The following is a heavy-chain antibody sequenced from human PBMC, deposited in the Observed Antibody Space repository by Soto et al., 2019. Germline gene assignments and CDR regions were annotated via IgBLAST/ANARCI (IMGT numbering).Heavy chain of an antibody. V-gene: IGHV1-8*01. D-gene: IGHD6-6*01. CDR1: GYTFTSYD. J-gene: IGHJ5*02. Sequence: ASVKVSCKASGYTFTSYDINWVRQATGQGLEWMGWMNPNSGNTGYAQKFQGRVTMTRNTSISTAYMELSSLRSEDTAVYYCARDSIAARDNWFDPWGQGTLVTVSS. CDR2: MNPNSGNT. CDR3: ARDSIAARDNWFDP.